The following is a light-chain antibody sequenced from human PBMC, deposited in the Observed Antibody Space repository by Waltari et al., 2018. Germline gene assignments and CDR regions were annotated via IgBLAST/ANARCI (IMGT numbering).Light chain of an antibody. Sequence: QSALTQPASVSGSPGQSNTISCTRPSSYVGGYHYFPWYQQPPGKAPQLLIYEVSNRPSGVSSRFSGSKSGNTASLTISGVQAEDEADYYGGSFRSDNTYVFGTGTGVTVL. J-gene: IGLJ1*01. CDR2: EVS. V-gene: IGLV2-14*01. CDR1: SSYVGGYHY. CDR3: GSFRSDNTYV.